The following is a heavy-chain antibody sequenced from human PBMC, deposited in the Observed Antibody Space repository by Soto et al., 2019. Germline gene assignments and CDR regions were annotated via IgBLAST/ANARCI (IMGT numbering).Heavy chain of an antibody. J-gene: IGHJ4*02. D-gene: IGHD3-3*01. CDR1: GFPFSSDS. V-gene: IGHV3-21*01. Sequence: GGSPRLSCAASGFPFSSDSMNWVRQAPGKGLEWVSSISSSSSYIYYADSVKGRFTISRDNAENSLYLQMNSLRAEDTAVYYCARDLRFLEWFFDYWGQGTLVTVSS. CDR2: ISSSSSYI. CDR3: ARDLRFLEWFFDY.